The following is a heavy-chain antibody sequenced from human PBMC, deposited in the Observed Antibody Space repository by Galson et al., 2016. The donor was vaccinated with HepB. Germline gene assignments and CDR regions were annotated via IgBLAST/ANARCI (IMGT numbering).Heavy chain of an antibody. CDR2: MNPNSGTT. V-gene: IGHV1-8*01. CDR1: GYTFTTYG. J-gene: IGHJ5*02. D-gene: IGHD3-16*02. Sequence: SVKVSCKASGYTFTTYGINWVRQAPGQGLEWMGWMNPNSGTTAYAQEFQGRLTMTRDTSISTAYMELSSLKSEDTAVYYCARALISYLWPRAEWFDPWGQGTLVTVSS. CDR3: ARALISYLWPRAEWFDP.